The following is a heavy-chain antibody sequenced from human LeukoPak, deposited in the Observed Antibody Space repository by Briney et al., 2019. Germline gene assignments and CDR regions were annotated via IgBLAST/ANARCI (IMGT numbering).Heavy chain of an antibody. CDR2: IYYSGST. CDR3: ARVGGGSYLNWSDP. CDR1: GGSISSSSYY. J-gene: IGHJ5*02. Sequence: SETLSLTCTVSGGSISSSSYYWGWIRQPPGKGLEWIGSIYYSGSTYYNPSLKSRVTISVDTSKNQFSLKLSSVTAADTAVYYCARVGGGSYLNWSDPWGQGTLVTVSS. D-gene: IGHD1-26*01. V-gene: IGHV4-39*07.